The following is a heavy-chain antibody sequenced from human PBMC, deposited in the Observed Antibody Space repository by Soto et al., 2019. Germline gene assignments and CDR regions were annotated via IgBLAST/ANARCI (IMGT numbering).Heavy chain of an antibody. Sequence: PSETLSLTCTVSGGSITGSYWSWIRQPPGKGLELIGYIYYTGSTNYSPSLKSRVTISIDTSKNQFSLKLNSVTAADTAVYYCARGGYNYPNWFDPWGPGTLVTVSS. J-gene: IGHJ5*02. D-gene: IGHD5-18*01. CDR1: GGSITGSY. CDR3: ARGGYNYPNWFDP. CDR2: IYYTGST. V-gene: IGHV4-59*01.